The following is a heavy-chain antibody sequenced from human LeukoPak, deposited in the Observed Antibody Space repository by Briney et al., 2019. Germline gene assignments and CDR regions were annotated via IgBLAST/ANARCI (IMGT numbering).Heavy chain of an antibody. V-gene: IGHV3-48*04. CDR3: ARGNYGGLYDAFDI. CDR1: GFTFSSYS. CDR2: ISSSSSTI. D-gene: IGHD4-23*01. J-gene: IGHJ3*02. Sequence: GGSLRLSCAASGFTFSSYSMNWVRQAPGKGLEWVSYISSSSSTIHYADSVKGRFTISRDNAKNSLYLQMNGLRAEDTAVYYCARGNYGGLYDAFDIWGQGTMVAASS.